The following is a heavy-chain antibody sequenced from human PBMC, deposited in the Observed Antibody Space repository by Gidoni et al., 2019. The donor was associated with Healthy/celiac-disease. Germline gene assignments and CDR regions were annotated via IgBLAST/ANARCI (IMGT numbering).Heavy chain of an antibody. V-gene: IGHV4-30-4*01. CDR1: CCCFSSGAYY. D-gene: IGHD6-6*01. Sequence: QVQLQESGPGLVKPSQTLSLPCTVSCCCFSSGAYYWSWNRQPPGKGLEWIGYIYYSGSTYYNPSLKSRVTISVDTSKNQFSLKLSSVTAADTAVYYCARRDEQLAPLDYWGQGTLVTVSS. J-gene: IGHJ4*02. CDR3: ARRDEQLAPLDY. CDR2: IYYSGST.